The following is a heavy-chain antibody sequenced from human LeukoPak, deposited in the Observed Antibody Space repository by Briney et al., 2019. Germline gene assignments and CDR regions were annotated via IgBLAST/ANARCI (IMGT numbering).Heavy chain of an antibody. D-gene: IGHD2-15*01. Sequence: ASVKVSCKASGYTFTSSGISWVRQAPGQGLEWRGWINPNSGGTNYAQKFQGRVTMTRETSISTVYMELSRLRSDDTAVYYCARGLRYCSGGRCYFSPPYYYYMDVWGKGTTVTISS. CDR1: GYTFTSSG. J-gene: IGHJ6*03. V-gene: IGHV1-2*02. CDR2: INPNSGGT. CDR3: ARGLRYCSGGRCYFSPPYYYYMDV.